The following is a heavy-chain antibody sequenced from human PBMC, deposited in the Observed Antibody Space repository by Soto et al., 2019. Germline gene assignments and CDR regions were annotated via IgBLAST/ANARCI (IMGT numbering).Heavy chain of an antibody. CDR1: GFTFSDYY. V-gene: IGHV3-11*06. D-gene: IGHD3-22*01. CDR3: ARDPNNSSSWWLGP. Sequence: QVQLVESGGGLVKPGGTLRLSCTGSGFTFSDYYMTWIRQAPGKGLEWVSYISYGSSYTKYADSVKGRFTISRDNAKNSLFLQMNNLRTEDTAIYYCARDPNNSSSWWLGPWGRGALVTVSS. J-gene: IGHJ5*02. CDR2: ISYGSSYT.